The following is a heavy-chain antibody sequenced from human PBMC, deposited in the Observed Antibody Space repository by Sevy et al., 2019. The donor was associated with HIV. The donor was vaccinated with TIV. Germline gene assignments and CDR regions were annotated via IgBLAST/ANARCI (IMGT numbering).Heavy chain of an antibody. CDR2: ISAYNGNT. CDR3: AREESVAAKGWFDP. CDR1: GYTFTSYG. J-gene: IGHJ5*02. V-gene: IGHV1-18*01. D-gene: IGHD2-15*01. Sequence: ASVKVSCKASGYTFTSYGISWVRQAPGQGLEWMGWISAYNGNTNDAQKLQGRVTMTTDTSTSTAYMELRSLRPDDTAVYYCAREESVAAKGWFDPWGQGTLVTVSS.